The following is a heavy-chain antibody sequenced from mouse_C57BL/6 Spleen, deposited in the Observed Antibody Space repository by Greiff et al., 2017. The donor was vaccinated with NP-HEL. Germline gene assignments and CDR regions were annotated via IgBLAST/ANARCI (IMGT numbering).Heavy chain of an antibody. V-gene: IGHV1-26*01. CDR2: INPNNGGT. Sequence: VQLQQSGPELVKPGASVKISCKASGYTFTDYYMNWVKQSHGKSLEWIGDINPNNGGTSYNQKFKGKATLTVDKSSSTAYMELRSLTSEDSAVYYCARQLRLAYWGQGTLVTVSA. J-gene: IGHJ3*01. D-gene: IGHD3-2*02. CDR1: GYTFTDYY. CDR3: ARQLRLAY.